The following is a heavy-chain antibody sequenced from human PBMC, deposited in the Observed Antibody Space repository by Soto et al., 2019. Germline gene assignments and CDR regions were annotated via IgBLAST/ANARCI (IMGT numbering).Heavy chain of an antibody. CDR2: IYGGGTR. V-gene: IGHV3-66*01. D-gene: IGHD3-10*01. Sequence: GGSLRLSCTASELTVNRKYMSWVRQAPGKGLEWVSVIYGGGTRYYAESVKGRFIISSDNSKSTVYLQMNSLRAEDTGIYYCATSPADRGWFSYFDDWGQGTLVTVSS. CDR3: ATSPADRGWFSYFDD. J-gene: IGHJ4*02. CDR1: ELTVNRKY.